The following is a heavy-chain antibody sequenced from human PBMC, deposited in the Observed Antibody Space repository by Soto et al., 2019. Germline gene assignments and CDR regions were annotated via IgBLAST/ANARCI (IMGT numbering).Heavy chain of an antibody. J-gene: IGHJ5*02. Sequence: ASVKVSCKASGYTFTSYHMHWVRQAPGQGLEWIGKINPTGATTSYAQKFQGRVTMTRDTSTSTVYIELSSLRSEDTAVYYWAREGPFYYDSSAYKHGPKWFDPWGQGTLVTVSS. CDR2: INPTGATT. D-gene: IGHD3-22*01. V-gene: IGHV1-46*01. CDR1: GYTFTSYH. CDR3: AREGPFYYDSSAYKHGPKWFDP.